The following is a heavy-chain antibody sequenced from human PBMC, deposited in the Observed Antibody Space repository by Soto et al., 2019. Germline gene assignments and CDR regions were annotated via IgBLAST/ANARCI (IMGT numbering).Heavy chain of an antibody. J-gene: IGHJ3*02. CDR2: INPSGGST. CDR3: ARGSQKRWLDFDAFDI. D-gene: IGHD6-19*01. Sequence: VASVKVSCKASGYTFTSYYMHWVRQAPGQGLGWMGIINPSGGSTSYAQKFQGRVTMTRDTSTSTVYMELSSLRSEDTAVYYCARGSQKRWLDFDAFDIWGQGTMVTISS. V-gene: IGHV1-46*01. CDR1: GYTFTSYY.